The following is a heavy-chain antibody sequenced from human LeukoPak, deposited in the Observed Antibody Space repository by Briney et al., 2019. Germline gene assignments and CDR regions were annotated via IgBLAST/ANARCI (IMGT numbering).Heavy chain of an antibody. CDR3: ARSDYGDYYYFDY. CDR1: GFTFSSYS. J-gene: IGHJ4*02. V-gene: IGHV3-21*01. D-gene: IGHD4-17*01. Sequence: GGSLRLSCAASGFTFSSYSMNWVRQAPGKGLEWVSSISSSSSYIYYANSVKGRFTISRDDAKNSLYLQMNSLRAEDTAVYYCARSDYGDYYYFDYWGQGTLVTVSS. CDR2: ISSSSSYI.